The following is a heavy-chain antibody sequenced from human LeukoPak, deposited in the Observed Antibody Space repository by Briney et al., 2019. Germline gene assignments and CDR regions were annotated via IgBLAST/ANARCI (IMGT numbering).Heavy chain of an antibody. D-gene: IGHD3-9*01. V-gene: IGHV4-34*01. Sequence: SETLSLTCAVYGGSFSGYYWSWIRQPPGKGLEWIGEINHSGSTNYNPSLKSRVTISVDTSKNQFSLKLSSVTAADTAVYYCARAGAYYDILTGYSPYYYYYYMDVWGKGTTVTVSS. J-gene: IGHJ6*03. CDR1: GGSFSGYY. CDR2: INHSGST. CDR3: ARAGAYYDILTGYSPYYYYYYMDV.